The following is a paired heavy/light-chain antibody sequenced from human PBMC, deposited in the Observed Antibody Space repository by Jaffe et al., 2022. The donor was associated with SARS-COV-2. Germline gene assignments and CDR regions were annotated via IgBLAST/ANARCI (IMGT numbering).Light chain of an antibody. Sequence: DIQMTQSPSSASASVGDRVIITCRASQDISNWVAWYQQKPGKAPKLMIFGASTLQSGVPSRFSGSGSGTDFTLTISSLQPEDSATYYCQQANSVPFTFGPGTKVGIK. CDR2: GAS. V-gene: IGKV1-12*01. CDR3: QQANSVPFT. J-gene: IGKJ3*01. CDR1: QDISNW.
Heavy chain of an antibody. CDR3: AREVIWFGELYVLDF. J-gene: IGHJ4*02. V-gene: IGHV7-4-1*02. D-gene: IGHD3-10*01. Sequence: QVQLVQSGSELRKPGASVKLSCKSSGYTFINFPMHWVRQAPGQGLEWMGWINTNTGDPTYGQGFTGRFVLSLDTSVNTAYLQISSLKAEDTAVYYCAREVIWFGELYVLDFWGQGSLVTVSS. CDR1: GYTFINFP. CDR2: INTNTGDP.